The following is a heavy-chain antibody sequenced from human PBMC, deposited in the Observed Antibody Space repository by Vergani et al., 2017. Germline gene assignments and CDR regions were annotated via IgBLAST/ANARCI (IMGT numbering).Heavy chain of an antibody. J-gene: IGHJ5*02. CDR2: ISYDGSNK. Sequence: QVQLVESGGGVVQPGRSLRLSCAASGFTFTSYAMHWVRQAPGKGLEWVAVISYDGSNKYYADSVKGRFTISRDNAKNTLYLQKNSVRAEDTAVYYCASSGWLNGGGFDPWGQGTLVTVSS. CDR3: ASSGWLNGGGFDP. V-gene: IGHV3-30-3*01. D-gene: IGHD6-19*01. CDR1: GFTFTSYA.